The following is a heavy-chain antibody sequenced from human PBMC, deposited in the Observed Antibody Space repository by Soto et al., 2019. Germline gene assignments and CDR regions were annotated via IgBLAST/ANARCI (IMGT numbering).Heavy chain of an antibody. D-gene: IGHD1-7*01. J-gene: IGHJ4*02. V-gene: IGHV4-59*01. CDR3: ASSRDNWNYPRQWFFDC. Sequence: SETLSLTCTVSGGSISSYCWSWIRQPPGKGLEWIGYIYYSGSTNYNPSLKSRVTISVDTSKNQFSLKLSSVTAADTAVYYCASSRDNWNYPRQWFFDCWGQGTLVTVS. CDR1: GGSISSYC. CDR2: IYYSGST.